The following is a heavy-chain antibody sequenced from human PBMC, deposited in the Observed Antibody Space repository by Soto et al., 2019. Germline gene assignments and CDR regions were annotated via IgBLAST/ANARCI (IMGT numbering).Heavy chain of an antibody. CDR1: GGTFSSYA. CDR3: ARSGGSCYSCYYYYYGMDV. J-gene: IGHJ6*02. CDR2: IIPIFGTA. D-gene: IGHD2-15*01. V-gene: IGHV1-69*13. Sequence: ASVKVSCKASGGTFSSYAISWVRQAPGQGLEWMGGIIPIFGTANYAQKFQGRVTITADESTSTAYMELSSLRSEDTAVYYCARSGGSCYSCYYYYYGMDVWGQGTTVTVSS.